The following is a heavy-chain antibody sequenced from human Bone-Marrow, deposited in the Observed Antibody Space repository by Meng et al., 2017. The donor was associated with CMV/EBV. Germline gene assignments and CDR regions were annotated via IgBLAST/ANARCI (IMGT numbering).Heavy chain of an antibody. Sequence: GESLKISCAASGFTFDDYTMHWVRQAPGKGLEWVSLISWDGGSTYYADSVKGRFTISRDNSKNTLYLQMNSLRAEDTAVYYCAKGWSDYLRDSFDYWGQGTLVTVSS. V-gene: IGHV3-43*01. D-gene: IGHD3-3*01. CDR3: AKGWSDYLRDSFDY. J-gene: IGHJ4*02. CDR2: ISWDGGST. CDR1: GFTFDDYT.